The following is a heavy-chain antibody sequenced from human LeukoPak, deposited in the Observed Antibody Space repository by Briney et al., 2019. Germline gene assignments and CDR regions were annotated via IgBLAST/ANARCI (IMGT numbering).Heavy chain of an antibody. V-gene: IGHV3-7*01. Sequence: PGGSLRLSCATSGISFSSYWMSWVRQAPGKGLEWVANMKQDGSEMYYVDYVKGRFTISRDNAKNTLYLQMNSLRVEDTALYYCARDSGHTGYDLYDYWGQGTLVTVSS. CDR3: ARDSGHTGYDLYDY. CDR2: MKQDGSEM. CDR1: GISFSSYW. D-gene: IGHD5-12*01. J-gene: IGHJ4*02.